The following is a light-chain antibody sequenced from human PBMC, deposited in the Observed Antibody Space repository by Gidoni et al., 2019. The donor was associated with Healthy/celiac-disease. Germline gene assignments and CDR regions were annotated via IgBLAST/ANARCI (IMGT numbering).Light chain of an antibody. V-gene: IGLV1-40*01. Sequence: QSVLTQPPSVSGAPGQRVTISCTGSSSNIGAGYDVHWYQHLPGTAPKLLIYGNSNRPSGVPDRFSGSKSGTSASLAITGLQAEDEADYYCQSYDSSHWVFGGGTKLTVL. CDR3: QSYDSSHWV. CDR1: SSNIGAGYD. J-gene: IGLJ3*02. CDR2: GNS.